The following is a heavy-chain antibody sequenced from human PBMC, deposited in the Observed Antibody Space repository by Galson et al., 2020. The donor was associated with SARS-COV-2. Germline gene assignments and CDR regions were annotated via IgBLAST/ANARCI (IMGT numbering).Heavy chain of an antibody. CDR1: GFTFKDPN. Sequence: GTLRLSCAASGFTFKDPNLIWVRQAPGKGLEWVSSIARSGAPIYYADSMKGRFTISRGNAKSSLYLQLNSLSDEDTAVYYCAGEKGSGFQMLWYFGLWGRGIRVSVS. CDR2: IARSGAPI. CDR3: AGEKGSGFQMLWYFGL. J-gene: IGHJ2*01. V-gene: IGHV3-21*01. D-gene: IGHD3-22*01.